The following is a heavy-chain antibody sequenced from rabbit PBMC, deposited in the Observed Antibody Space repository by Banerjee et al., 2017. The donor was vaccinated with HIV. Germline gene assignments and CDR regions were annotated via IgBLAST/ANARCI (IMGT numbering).Heavy chain of an antibody. Sequence: EESRGDLVQPEGSLTLTCKASGLDFSSNAMCWVRQAPGEGPEWIACIYNGDGSTYYASWAKGRFTISKSSSTTVTLQMTSLTVADTATYFCARGYAGYAGYVYAMDYFNLWGPGTLVTVS. CDR1: GLDFSSNA. CDR2: IYNGDGST. D-gene: IGHD6-1*01. J-gene: IGHJ4*01. V-gene: IGHV1S47*01. CDR3: ARGYAGYAGYVYAMDYFNL.